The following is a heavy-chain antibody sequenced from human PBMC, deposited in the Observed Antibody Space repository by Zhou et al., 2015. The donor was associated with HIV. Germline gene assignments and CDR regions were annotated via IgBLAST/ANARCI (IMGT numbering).Heavy chain of an antibody. V-gene: IGHV1-69*17. Sequence: QVQLVQSGAEVKKPGSSVKVSCKASGGSFSTYGITWVRQAPGQGLEWVGEIIPMFDMANSAQKFRGRLIITADKSTRTAYMELSSLRYEDAAVYFCARGTRNYYYGMDVWGQGTTVTVSS. J-gene: IGHJ6*02. CDR1: GGSFSTYG. CDR3: ARGTRNYYYGMDV. CDR2: IIPMFDMA.